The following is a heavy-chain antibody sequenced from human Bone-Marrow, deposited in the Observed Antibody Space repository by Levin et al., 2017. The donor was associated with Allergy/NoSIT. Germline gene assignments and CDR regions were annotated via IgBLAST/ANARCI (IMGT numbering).Heavy chain of an antibody. J-gene: IGHJ4*02. D-gene: IGHD3-9*01. CDR2: IYHSGST. CDR1: GGSISSTSW. Sequence: NPSETLSLTCAVSGGSISSTSWWSWVRQPPGKGLEWIGRIYHSGSTSYNPSLESRVTITVDKSRNQLSLKLSSVTAADTAVYYCARDHPSVDWPGKFYLDYWGKGTLVTVSS. CDR3: ARDHPSVDWPGKFYLDY. V-gene: IGHV4-4*02.